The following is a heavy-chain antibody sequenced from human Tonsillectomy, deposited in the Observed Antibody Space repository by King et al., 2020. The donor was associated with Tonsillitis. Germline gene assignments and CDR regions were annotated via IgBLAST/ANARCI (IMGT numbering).Heavy chain of an antibody. Sequence: VQLVESGGGLVQPGGSLRLSCAASGFSFADYAMYWVRQALGKGLEWVSGITWNSGNIGYADSVKGRFTISGDNAKNSLYLQMNSLGVEDPALYYCAKDCYGATYCGGDWYTRYCELRCRGTLVTVSS. CDR3: AKDCYGATYCGGDWYTRYCEL. J-gene: IGHJ2*01. CDR1: GFSFADYA. V-gene: IGHV3-9*01. D-gene: IGHD2-21*02. CDR2: ITWNSGNI.